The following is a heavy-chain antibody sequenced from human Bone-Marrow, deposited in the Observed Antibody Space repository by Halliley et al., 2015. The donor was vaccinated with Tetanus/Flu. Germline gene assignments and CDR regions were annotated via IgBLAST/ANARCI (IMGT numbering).Heavy chain of an antibody. CDR2: LSWNSVNI. CDR1: GFTFDNYG. CDR3: VKAMGTQRSFEP. J-gene: IGHJ5*02. D-gene: IGHD7-27*01. V-gene: IGHV3-9*01. Sequence: SLRLSCAASGFTFDNYGMHWVRQAPGKGPEWVSGLSWNSVNIGYADSVKGRFTISRDNGKNTLYLQMNSLRADDTALYYCVKAMGTQRSFEPWGQGSLVTVSS.